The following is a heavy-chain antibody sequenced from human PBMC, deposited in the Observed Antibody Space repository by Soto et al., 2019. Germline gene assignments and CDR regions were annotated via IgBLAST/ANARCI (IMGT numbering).Heavy chain of an antibody. CDR1: GFTFNNYS. D-gene: IGHD7-27*01. Sequence: XGSLRLTCAASGFTFNNYSLNWVRQAPGKGLDWVSSISGTGGSTFYAGSAKGRFTISRDNSKNTLFLQMTRLRAEDTAVYYCGKGNYNWGTGEAFDIWGQGTMVTVSS. CDR3: GKGNYNWGTGEAFDI. J-gene: IGHJ3*02. CDR2: ISGTGGST. V-gene: IGHV3-23*01.